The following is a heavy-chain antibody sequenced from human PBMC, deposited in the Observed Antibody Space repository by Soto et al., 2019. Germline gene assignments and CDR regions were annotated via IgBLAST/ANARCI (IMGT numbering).Heavy chain of an antibody. CDR1: GFTFSNAW. V-gene: IGHV3-15*01. D-gene: IGHD3-22*01. CDR3: TTDRYHYDSSGYYPPFDY. J-gene: IGHJ4*02. CDR2: IKSKTDGGTT. Sequence: GSLRLSCAASGFTFSNAWMSWVRQAPGKGLEWVGRIKSKTDGGTTDYAAPVKGRFTISRDDSKNTLYLQMNSLKTEDTAVYYCTTDRYHYDSSGYYPPFDYWGQGTLVTVSS.